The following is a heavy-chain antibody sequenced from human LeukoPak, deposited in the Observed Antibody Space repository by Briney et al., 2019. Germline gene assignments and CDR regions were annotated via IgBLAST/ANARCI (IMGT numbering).Heavy chain of an antibody. CDR1: TGSISGYY. J-gene: IGHJ4*02. CDR2: TYNSGRN. D-gene: IGHD6-13*01. Sequence: SETLSLTCTVYTGSISGYYWSWIPQPPGKGLEWIGYTYNSGRNNYNPSLRSRATISGATTKTHFSLKLISVLAADTAVYFCARAVAVAGSAFDYWGQGTLVTVSS. V-gene: IGHV4-59*08. CDR3: ARAVAVAGSAFDY.